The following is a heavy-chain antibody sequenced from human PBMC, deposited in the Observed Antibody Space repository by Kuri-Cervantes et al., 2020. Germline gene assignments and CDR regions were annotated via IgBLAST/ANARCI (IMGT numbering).Heavy chain of an antibody. V-gene: IGHV4-61*01. CDR2: ISYTGST. D-gene: IGHD5-18*01. CDR1: GGSVSSGSYY. CDR3: ATLDTAVGGSYYNYYGMDV. Sequence: SETLSLTCTVSGGSVSSGSYYWSWIRQPPGKGLEWVGYISYTGSTNYNPSLKSRVSISVDTSKNQFALKLTSVTAADTAIYYCATLDTAVGGSYYNYYGMDVWGQGTTVTDSS. J-gene: IGHJ6*02.